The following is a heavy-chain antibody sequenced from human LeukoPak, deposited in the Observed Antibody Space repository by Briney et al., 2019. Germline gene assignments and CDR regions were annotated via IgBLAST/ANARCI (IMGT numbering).Heavy chain of an antibody. D-gene: IGHD3-22*01. CDR1: GYTFTGYY. CDR3: ASPGFRYYDSSGYTSLGY. V-gene: IGHV1-2*02. J-gene: IGHJ4*02. Sequence: ASVKVSCKASGYTFTGYYMHWVRQAPGQGLEWMGWINPNSGGTNYAQKSQGRVTMTRDTSISTAYMELSRLRSDDTAVYYCASPGFRYYDSSGYTSLGYWGQGTLVTVSS. CDR2: INPNSGGT.